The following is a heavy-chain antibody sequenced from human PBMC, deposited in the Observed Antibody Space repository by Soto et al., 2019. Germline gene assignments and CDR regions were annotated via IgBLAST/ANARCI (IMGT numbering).Heavy chain of an antibody. CDR2: IYYSGST. V-gene: IGHV4-31*03. Sequence: QVQLQESGPGLVKPSQTLSLTCTVSGGSISSGGYYWSWIRQHPGTGLEWIGYIYYSGSTYYNPSLKSRVTISVDTSKNQFSLKLSSVTAADTAVYYCARTGQWSGQWELPHHFDYWGQGTLVTVSS. J-gene: IGHJ4*02. CDR1: GGSISSGGYY. D-gene: IGHD1-26*01. CDR3: ARTGQWSGQWELPHHFDY.